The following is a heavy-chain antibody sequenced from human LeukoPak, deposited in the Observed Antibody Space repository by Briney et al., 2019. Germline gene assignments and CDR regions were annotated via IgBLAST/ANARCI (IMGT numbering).Heavy chain of an antibody. D-gene: IGHD3-22*01. V-gene: IGHV3-15*01. CDR3: TTYRYNYDSSGYYY. J-gene: IGHJ4*02. CDR2: IRSKTDGGTT. Sequence: PGGSLRLSCAASGFTFSNAWMSWIRQAPGKGLEWLGRIRSKTDGGTTDYAAPVKGRFTISRDDSKNTLYLQMNSLKSEDTAVYYCTTYRYNYDSSGYYYWGQGTLVTVSS. CDR1: GFTFSNAW.